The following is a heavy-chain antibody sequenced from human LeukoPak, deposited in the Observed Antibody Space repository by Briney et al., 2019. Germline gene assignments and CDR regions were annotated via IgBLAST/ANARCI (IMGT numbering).Heavy chain of an antibody. CDR1: GGSISSSNW. CDR2: IYHSGST. J-gene: IGHJ4*02. CDR3: ASTPGIAVAGHNFDY. V-gene: IGHV4-4*02. Sequence: PSETLSLTCAVSGGSISSSNWWSWVRPPPGKGLEWIGEIYHSGSTNYNPSLKSRVTISVDKSKNQFSLKLSSVTAADTAVYYCASTPGIAVAGHNFDYWGQGTLVTVSS. D-gene: IGHD6-19*01.